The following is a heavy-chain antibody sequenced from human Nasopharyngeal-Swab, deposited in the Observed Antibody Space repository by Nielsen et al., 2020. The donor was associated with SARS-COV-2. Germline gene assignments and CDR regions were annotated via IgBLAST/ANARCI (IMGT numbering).Heavy chain of an antibody. CDR3: ARDLGGYYGD. V-gene: IGHV3-30-3*01. J-gene: IGHJ4*02. D-gene: IGHD3-22*01. Sequence: GESLKISCAASGFTFSSYAMHWVRQAPGKGLEWVAVISYDGSNKYYADSVKGRFTISRDNSKNTLYLQMNSLRAEDTAVYYCARDLGGYYGDWGQETLVTVSS. CDR1: GFTFSSYA. CDR2: ISYDGSNK.